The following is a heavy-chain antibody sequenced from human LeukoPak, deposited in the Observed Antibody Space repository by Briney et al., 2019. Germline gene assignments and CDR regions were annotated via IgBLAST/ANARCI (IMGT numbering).Heavy chain of an antibody. Sequence: GGSLRLSCAASGFTFENYAMHWVRKVPGKGLEWVSGISWNGGIIGYADSVKGRFTISRDSAKNSLYLQMNSLRVEDTALYYCAKGGLRLYFGQFHYWGQGTLVTVSS. D-gene: IGHD3-10*01. J-gene: IGHJ4*02. CDR3: AKGGLRLYFGQFHY. V-gene: IGHV3-9*01. CDR2: ISWNGGII. CDR1: GFTFENYA.